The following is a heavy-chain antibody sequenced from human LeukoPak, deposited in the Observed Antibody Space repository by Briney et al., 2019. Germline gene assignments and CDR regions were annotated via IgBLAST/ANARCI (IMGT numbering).Heavy chain of an antibody. CDR3: ARSRGGTVGRGYLDY. V-gene: IGHV1-8*01. CDR1: GYTFTNYD. Sequence: GASLKVSCKASGYTFTNYDIMWVRHATGQGPEWVGWMNSNSGNTGYAQKFQGRVTMTRNTSINTAFMELHSLTSEDTAVYYCARSRGGTVGRGYLDYWGQGTLVTVSS. J-gene: IGHJ4*02. CDR2: MNSNSGNT. D-gene: IGHD3-10*01.